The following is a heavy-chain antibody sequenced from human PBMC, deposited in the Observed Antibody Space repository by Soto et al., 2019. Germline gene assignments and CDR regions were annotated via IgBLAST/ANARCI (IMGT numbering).Heavy chain of an antibody. CDR2: IIPIFGTA. CDR3: ARIVVVLKGHYYYGVDV. CDR1: GGTFSSYA. J-gene: IGHJ6*02. Sequence: SVKVSCKASGGTFSSYAISWVRQAPGQGLEWMGGIIPIFGTANYAQRFQGRVTITADESTSTAYMELSSLRSEDTAVYYCARIVVVLKGHYYYGVDVWGQGTTVTVSS. V-gene: IGHV1-69*13. D-gene: IGHD2-15*01.